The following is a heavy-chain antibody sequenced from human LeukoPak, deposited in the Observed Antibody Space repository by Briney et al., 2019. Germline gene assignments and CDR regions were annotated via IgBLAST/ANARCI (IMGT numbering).Heavy chain of an antibody. CDR1: GYTFTGYY. D-gene: IGHD3-22*01. CDR2: INPNSGGT. V-gene: IGHV1-2*02. J-gene: IGHJ3*02. CDR3: ARDLNSSGDGGAFDI. Sequence: GASVKVSCKASGYTFTGYYMHWVRQAPGQGLEWMGWINPNSGGTNYAQKFQGRVTMTRDTSISTAYMELSRLRSDDTAVYYCARDLNSSGDGGAFDIWGQGTMVTVSS.